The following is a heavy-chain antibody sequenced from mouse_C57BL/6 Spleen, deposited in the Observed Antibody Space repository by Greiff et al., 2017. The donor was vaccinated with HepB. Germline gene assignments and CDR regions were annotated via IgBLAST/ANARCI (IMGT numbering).Heavy chain of an antibody. CDR3: AREGANWDYFDY. D-gene: IGHD4-1*01. CDR2: IYPRSGNT. V-gene: IGHV1-81*01. J-gene: IGHJ2*01. CDR1: GYTFTSYG. Sequence: VQLQQSGAELARPGASVKLSCKASGYTFTSYGISWVKQRTGQGLEWIGEIYPRSGNTYYNEKFKGKATLTADKSSSTAYMELRSLTSEDSAVYFCAREGANWDYFDYWGQGTTLTVSS.